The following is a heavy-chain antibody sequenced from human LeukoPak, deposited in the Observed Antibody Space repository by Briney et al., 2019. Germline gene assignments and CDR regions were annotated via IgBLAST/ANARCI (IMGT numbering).Heavy chain of an antibody. CDR2: IYYSGST. V-gene: IGHV4-61*01. Sequence: TSETLSLTCTVSGGSVSSGSPYWSWIRQPPGKGLEWIGYIYYSGSTNYNPSLKSRVTISVDTSKNQFSLKLRSVTAADTAVYYCARTDLGRHFDYWGQGTLVTVSS. CDR1: GGSVSSGSPY. D-gene: IGHD1-26*01. J-gene: IGHJ4*02. CDR3: ARTDLGRHFDY.